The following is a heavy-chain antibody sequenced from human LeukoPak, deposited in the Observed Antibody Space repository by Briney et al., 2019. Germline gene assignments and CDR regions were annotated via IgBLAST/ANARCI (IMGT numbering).Heavy chain of an antibody. CDR2: IKSKTDGGTT. V-gene: IGHV3-15*01. Sequence: GGSLRLSCAASGFTFSSYWMSWVRQAPGKGLEWVGRIKSKTDGGTTDYAAPVKGRFTISRDDSKNTLYLQMNSLKTEDTAVYYCTTEVPAAMPDPGWFDPWGQGTLVTVSS. D-gene: IGHD2-2*01. J-gene: IGHJ5*02. CDR3: TTEVPAAMPDPGWFDP. CDR1: GFTFSSYW.